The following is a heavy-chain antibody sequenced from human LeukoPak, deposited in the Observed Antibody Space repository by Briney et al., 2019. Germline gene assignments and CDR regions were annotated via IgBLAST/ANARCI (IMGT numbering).Heavy chain of an antibody. D-gene: IGHD2-2*01. CDR3: ARHGRSSTYSQLDY. V-gene: IGHV3-7*04. CDR1: GLTFDDYW. J-gene: IGHJ4*02. CDR2: IKEDGSET. Sequence: GGSLRLSCAASGLTFDDYWMTWVRQAPGKGLEWVANIKEDGSETKYVDSVKGRFTISRDSAKNSLNLQMNSLRVEDTAVYYCARHGRSSTYSQLDYWGQGTLVTVSS.